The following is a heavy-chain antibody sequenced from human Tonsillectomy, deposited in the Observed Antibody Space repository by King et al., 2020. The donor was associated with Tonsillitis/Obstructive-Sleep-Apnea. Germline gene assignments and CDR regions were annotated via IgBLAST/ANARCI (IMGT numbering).Heavy chain of an antibody. CDR1: GGSISSSSYY. CDR2: IYYSGST. J-gene: IGHJ4*02. Sequence: LQLQESGPGLVKPSETLSLTCTVSGGSISSSSYYWGWIRQPPGKGLEWIGSIYYSGSTYYNPSLKSRVTISVDTSKNQFSLKLSSVTAADMAVYYCARGGTGTNFDYWGQGTLVTVSS. CDR3: ARGGTGTNFDY. D-gene: IGHD1-7*01. V-gene: IGHV4-39*01.